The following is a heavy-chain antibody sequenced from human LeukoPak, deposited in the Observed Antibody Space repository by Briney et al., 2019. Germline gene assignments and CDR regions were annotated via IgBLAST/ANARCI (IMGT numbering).Heavy chain of an antibody. J-gene: IGHJ4*02. D-gene: IGHD5-24*01. V-gene: IGHV1-3*01. CDR3: AMSVEMPPIPSFDY. CDR1: GYIFTPHH. Sequence: ASVKVSCRTSGYIFTPHHIHWMRQAPGQGLELLGWVSAANNPEYSQKFQGRVVITRDASATTSYLELNSLRSEDTAVYYCAMSVEMPPIPSFDYWGQGTLVTVSS. CDR2: VSAANNP.